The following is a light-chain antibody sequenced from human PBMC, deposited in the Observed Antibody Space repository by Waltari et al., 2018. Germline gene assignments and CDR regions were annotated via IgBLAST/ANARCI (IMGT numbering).Light chain of an antibody. J-gene: IGKJ3*01. CDR3: HHSRS. CDR2: DAS. CDR1: QSLSSY. V-gene: IGKV3-11*01. Sequence: EIVMTQSPATLSLSPGERATLSCRASQSLSSYLAWYQQKPGQAPRLLIYDASKRATGLPARFSGSGSGTDFTLTISSLEPEDFAVYYCHHSRSFGLGTKVDIK.